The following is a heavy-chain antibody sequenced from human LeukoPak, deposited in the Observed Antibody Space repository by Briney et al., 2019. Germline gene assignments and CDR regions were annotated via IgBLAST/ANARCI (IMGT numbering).Heavy chain of an antibody. CDR2: IYTSGST. J-gene: IGHJ5*02. V-gene: IGHV4-4*07. Sequence: PSETLSLTCTVSGGSISSYYWSWIRQPAGKGLEWIGRIYTSGSTNYNPSLKSRVTMSVDTSKNQFSLKLSSVTAADTAVYYCARDRGFPHSSSWYKGSNNWFDPWGQGTLVTVSS. CDR3: ARDRGFPHSSSWYKGSNNWFDP. CDR1: GGSISSYY. D-gene: IGHD6-13*01.